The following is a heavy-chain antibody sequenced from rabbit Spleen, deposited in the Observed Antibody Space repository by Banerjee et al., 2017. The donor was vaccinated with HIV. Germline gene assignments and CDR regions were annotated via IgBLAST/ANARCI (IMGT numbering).Heavy chain of an antibody. V-gene: IGHV1S47*01. CDR3: VRGASSSGYAQLDL. J-gene: IGHJ3*01. CDR2: IDPVFGAT. CDR1: GFDLNTYG. Sequence: QEQLVESGGGLVQPGGSLKLSCKASGFDLNTYGVSWVRQAPGKGLEWIGYIDPVFGATYYATWVNGRFTISSQNAQNTLYLQLNSLTAADTATYFCVRGASSSGYAQLDLWGQGTLVTVS. D-gene: IGHD1-1*01.